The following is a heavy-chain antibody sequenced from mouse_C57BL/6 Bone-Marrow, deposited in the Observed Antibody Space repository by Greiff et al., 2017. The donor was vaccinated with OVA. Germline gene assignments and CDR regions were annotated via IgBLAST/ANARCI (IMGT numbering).Heavy chain of an antibody. J-gene: IGHJ2*01. Sequence: EVKLMESGGGLVKPGGSLKLSCAASGFTFSDYGMHWVRQAPEKGLEWVAYISSGSSTIYYADTVKGRFTISRDNAKNTLFLQMTSLRSEDTAMYYCARDRGSSYYFDYWGQGTTLTVSS. CDR1: GFTFSDYG. D-gene: IGHD1-1*01. CDR2: ISSGSSTI. V-gene: IGHV5-17*01. CDR3: ARDRGSSYYFDY.